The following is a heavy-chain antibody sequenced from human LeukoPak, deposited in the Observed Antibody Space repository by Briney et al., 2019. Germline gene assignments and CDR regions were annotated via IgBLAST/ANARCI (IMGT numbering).Heavy chain of an antibody. CDR1: GFTVSTSF. D-gene: IGHD6-19*01. J-gene: IGHJ4*02. CDR3: ARGLGSSADY. CDR2: IYSGGST. Sequence: GGSLRLSCAASGFTVSTSFMSWVRQAPGKGLEWVSVIYSGGSTFYADSVKGRFTISRDNAKNTVYLQMNSLRAEDTAVYYCARGLGSSADYWGQGTLVTVSS. V-gene: IGHV3-66*01.